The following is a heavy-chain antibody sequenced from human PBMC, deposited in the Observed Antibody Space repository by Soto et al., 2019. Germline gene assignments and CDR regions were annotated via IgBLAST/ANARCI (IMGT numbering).Heavy chain of an antibody. J-gene: IGHJ6*02. CDR2: ISGRVGST. D-gene: IGHD4-17*01. CDR3: AKDSTVTTSLYSYYYGLDV. CDR1: GFTFSNYA. V-gene: IGHV3-23*01. Sequence: EVQLLESGGGLVQPGGSLRLSCTASGFTFSNYAMSWVRQAPDNGLEWVSAISGRVGSTYYADSVKGRFTISRDNSKNMLFLQMNSLRAEDTALYYCAKDSTVTTSLYSYYYGLDVCGQGTTVTVSS.